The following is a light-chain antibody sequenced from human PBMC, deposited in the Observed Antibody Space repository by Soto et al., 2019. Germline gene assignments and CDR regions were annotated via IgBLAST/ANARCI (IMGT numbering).Light chain of an antibody. Sequence: QSALTQPASVSGSPGQSITISCTATSSDVGGYEYVSWYQQHPGKAPKLMFYDVSNRPSGVSSRFSGSKSGNTASLTISGLQADDEAEYYCSSYSGSSTLVVFGGGTKLTVL. CDR3: SSYSGSSTLVV. V-gene: IGLV2-14*03. CDR1: SSDVGGYEY. J-gene: IGLJ2*01. CDR2: DVS.